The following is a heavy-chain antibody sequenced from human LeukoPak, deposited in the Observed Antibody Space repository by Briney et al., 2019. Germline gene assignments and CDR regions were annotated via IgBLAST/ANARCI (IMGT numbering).Heavy chain of an antibody. CDR1: GFTFSSCA. CDR2: ISGSGGST. V-gene: IGHV3-23*01. D-gene: IGHD3-22*01. J-gene: IGHJ4*02. Sequence: GGSLRLSCAASGFTFSSCAMSWVRQAPGKGLEWVSAISGSGGSTYYADSVKGRFTISRDNSKNTLYLQMNSLRAEDTAVYYCAKVGAGITMIVVVINYFDYWGQGTLVTVSS. CDR3: AKVGAGITMIVVVINYFDY.